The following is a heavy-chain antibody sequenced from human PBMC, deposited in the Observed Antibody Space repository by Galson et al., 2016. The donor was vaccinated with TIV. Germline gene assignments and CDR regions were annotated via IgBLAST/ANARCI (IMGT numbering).Heavy chain of an antibody. V-gene: IGHV1-46*01. CDR1: GYIFTTYY. D-gene: IGHD5-12*01. J-gene: IGHJ4*02. CDR2: LNPSGVTT. CDR3: SREKYSGFGF. Sequence: SVKVSCKASGYIFTTYYIHWVRQAPGQGLEWMGMLNPSGVTTSYAEKFQDRVTMSMDTSTSTFYMELSGLTSEDTAIYYCSREKYSGFGFWGQGTLVTVSS.